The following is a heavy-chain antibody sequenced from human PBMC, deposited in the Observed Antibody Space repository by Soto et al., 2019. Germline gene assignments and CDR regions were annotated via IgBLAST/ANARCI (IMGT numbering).Heavy chain of an antibody. CDR3: ARDGGYSGYDFFDF. J-gene: IGHJ4*02. D-gene: IGHD5-12*01. Sequence: PGGSLRLSCAASGFTFSGSAMHWVRQASGKGLEWVGRIRSKANSYATAYAASVKGRFTISRDDSKNTAYLQMNSLRVEDTAVYYCARDGGYSGYDFFDFWGPGALVTVSS. CDR2: IRSKANSYAT. CDR1: GFTFSGSA. V-gene: IGHV3-73*01.